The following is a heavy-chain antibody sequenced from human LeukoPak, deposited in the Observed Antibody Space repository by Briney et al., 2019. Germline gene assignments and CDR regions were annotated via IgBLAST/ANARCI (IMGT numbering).Heavy chain of an antibody. Sequence: PGGSLRLSCAASGFTVSSNYMSWVRQAPGKGLEWVSVIYSGGSTYYADSVKGRFTISRDNSKNTLYLQMNSLRAEDTAVYYCARDPVHYDILTGFSYYYGMDVWGQGTTVTVSS. V-gene: IGHV3-66*01. D-gene: IGHD3-9*01. CDR2: IYSGGST. CDR1: GFTVSSNY. J-gene: IGHJ6*02. CDR3: ARDPVHYDILTGFSYYYGMDV.